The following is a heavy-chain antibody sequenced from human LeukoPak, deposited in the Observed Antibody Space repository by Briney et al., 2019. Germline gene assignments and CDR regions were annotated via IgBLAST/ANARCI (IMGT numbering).Heavy chain of an antibody. D-gene: IGHD6-19*01. CDR1: GGTFSSYA. CDR2: IIPILGIA. J-gene: IGHJ6*02. V-gene: IGHV1-69*04. Sequence: SVKVSCKASGGTFSSYAISWVRQAPGQGLEWMGRIIPILGIANYAQKFQGRVTITADKSTSTAYMELSSLRSEDTAVYYCARGRRPDSSGWYLEDYYYGMDVWGQGTTVTVSS. CDR3: ARGRRPDSSGWYLEDYYYGMDV.